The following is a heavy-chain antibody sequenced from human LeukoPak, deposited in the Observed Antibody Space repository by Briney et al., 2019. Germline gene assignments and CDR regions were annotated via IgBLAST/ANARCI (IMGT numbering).Heavy chain of an antibody. CDR2: IYYSGST. J-gene: IGHJ5*02. D-gene: IGHD6-13*01. V-gene: IGHV4-39*07. CDR3: ASGAAAGSDWFDP. CDR1: GDSISSSSYY. Sequence: SETLSLTCTVSGDSISSSSYYWGWILQPPGKGLEWIGSIYYSGSTNYNPSLKSRVTISVDTSKNQFSLKLSSVTAADTAVYYCASGAAAGSDWFDPWGQGTLVTVSS.